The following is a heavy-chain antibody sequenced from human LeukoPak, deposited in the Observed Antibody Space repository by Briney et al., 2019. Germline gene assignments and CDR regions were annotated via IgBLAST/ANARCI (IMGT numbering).Heavy chain of an antibody. D-gene: IGHD5-12*01. CDR2: INQGGSVQ. J-gene: IGHJ4*02. Sequence: GGSLRLSCAASGFTFRSYWMSWVRQAPGKGLEWVANINQGGSVQYYMDSVKGRFTISRDDAKNSLYVQMNSLRDEDTAVYYCARIEYSGWNLEYWGQGTLVTVSS. CDR1: GFTFRSYW. V-gene: IGHV3-7*01. CDR3: ARIEYSGWNLEY.